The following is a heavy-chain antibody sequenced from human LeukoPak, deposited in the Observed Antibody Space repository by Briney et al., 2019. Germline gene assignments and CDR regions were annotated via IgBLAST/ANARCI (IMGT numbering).Heavy chain of an antibody. V-gene: IGHV4-59*01. Sequence: SETLSLTCTVSGDSINYYYWSWIRQSPGKGLEWIGYVYYNGSAEYNPSLKSRVTISVDMSKNQFSLKVSSVTAADTAIYYCARKGGHFDYWGQGTMVTVFS. D-gene: IGHD2-15*01. CDR2: VYYNGSA. J-gene: IGHJ4*02. CDR1: GDSINYYY. CDR3: ARKGGHFDY.